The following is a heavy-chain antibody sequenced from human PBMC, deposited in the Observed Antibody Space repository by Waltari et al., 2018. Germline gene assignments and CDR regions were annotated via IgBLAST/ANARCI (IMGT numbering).Heavy chain of an antibody. V-gene: IGHV1-2*02. Sequence: QVQLVQSGAEVKKPGASVKVSCKASGCTFTGYYMHWVRQAPGQGLEWMGWINPNSGGTNYAQKFQGRVTMTRDTSISTAYMELSRLRSDDTAVYYCTSRPNGAAPRQLTYDYWGQGTLVTVSS. CDR2: INPNSGGT. CDR3: TSRPNGAAPRQLTYDY. J-gene: IGHJ4*02. CDR1: GCTFTGYY. D-gene: IGHD2-8*01.